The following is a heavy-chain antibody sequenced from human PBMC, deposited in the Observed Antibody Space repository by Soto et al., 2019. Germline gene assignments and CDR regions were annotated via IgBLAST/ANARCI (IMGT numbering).Heavy chain of an antibody. D-gene: IGHD5-18*01. CDR3: ARKGYSYGYSHYYYYGMDV. CDR2: IYYSGST. J-gene: IGHJ6*02. CDR1: GGSISSSSYY. V-gene: IGHV4-39*01. Sequence: SETLSLTCTVSGGSISSSSYYWCWIRHPPGKGLEWIGSIYYSGSTYYNPSLKSRVTISVDTSKNQFSLKLSSVTAADTAVYYCARKGYSYGYSHYYYYGMDVWGQGTTVTVSS.